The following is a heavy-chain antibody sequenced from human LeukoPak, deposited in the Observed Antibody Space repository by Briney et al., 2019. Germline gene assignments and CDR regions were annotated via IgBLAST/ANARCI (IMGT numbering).Heavy chain of an antibody. J-gene: IGHJ4*02. V-gene: IGHV4-34*01. CDR1: GESFSGYY. CDR2: IHHSGAT. D-gene: IGHD6-19*01. CDR3: ARGRVAGYFFDY. Sequence: PSETLSLTCAVYGESFSGYYFTWIRQPPGKGLEWIGEIHHSGATSCKPYLKSRVTISLDESKNQISLRLRSVTAADTAVYYCARGRVAGYFFDYWGQGTLVTVSS.